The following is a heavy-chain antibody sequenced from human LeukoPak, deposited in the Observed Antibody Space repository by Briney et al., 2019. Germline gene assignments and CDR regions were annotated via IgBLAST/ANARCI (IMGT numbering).Heavy chain of an antibody. CDR1: GFTFSSYG. V-gene: IGHV3-30*18. Sequence: GGSLRLSCAASGFTFSSYGMHWVRQAPGKGLEWVAVISYDGSNKYYADSVKGRFTISRGNSKNTLYLQMNSLRAEDTAVYYCAKDSIRRVISPSAFDIWGQGTMVTVSS. CDR3: AKDSIRRVISPSAFDI. D-gene: IGHD3-22*01. J-gene: IGHJ3*02. CDR2: ISYDGSNK.